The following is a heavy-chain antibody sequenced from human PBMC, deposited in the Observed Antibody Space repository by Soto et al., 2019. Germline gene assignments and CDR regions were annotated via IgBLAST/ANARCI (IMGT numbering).Heavy chain of an antibody. Sequence: QVQLMQSGAEEKKPGASVKVSCKASGYTFTKYLIQWVRQAPGQRLEWMGWINTGNGNTEYSQKLQGRVTNTRDTASNTAYMELTSLRTADTAVYYWARAEFGDHEDHWGQGTLVTVSS. CDR1: GYTFTKYL. V-gene: IGHV1-3*04. CDR3: ARAEFGDHEDH. D-gene: IGHD3-10*01. J-gene: IGHJ1*01. CDR2: INTGNGNT.